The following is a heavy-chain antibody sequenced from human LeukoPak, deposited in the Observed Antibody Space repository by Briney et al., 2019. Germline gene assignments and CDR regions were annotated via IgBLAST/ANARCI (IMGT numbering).Heavy chain of an antibody. Sequence: GGSLRLSCAAPGFTFSSYAMSWVRQAPGKGLEWVSAISGSGGSTYYADSVKGRFTISRDNSKNTLYLQMNSLRAEDTAVYYCAKDHRPGIAAAGTGGFDYWGQGTLVTVSP. CDR2: ISGSGGST. CDR3: AKDHRPGIAAAGTGGFDY. D-gene: IGHD6-13*01. V-gene: IGHV3-23*01. J-gene: IGHJ4*02. CDR1: GFTFSSYA.